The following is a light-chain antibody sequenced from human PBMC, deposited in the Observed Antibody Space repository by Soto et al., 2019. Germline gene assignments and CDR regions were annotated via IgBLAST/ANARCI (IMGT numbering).Light chain of an antibody. V-gene: IGLV1-40*01. CDR3: LSNYNGQSRVV. CDR2: RGS. CDR1: HSNIGAGYA. Sequence: QSVLTQPPSVSGAPGQTVTISCTGTHSNIGAGYAVHWYQQLPGRPPKLLIYRGSNRPSGIPDRFSGSKSDTSASLTIAGLQVEDEADYYCLSNYNGQSRVVFGGGTKLTVL. J-gene: IGLJ3*02.